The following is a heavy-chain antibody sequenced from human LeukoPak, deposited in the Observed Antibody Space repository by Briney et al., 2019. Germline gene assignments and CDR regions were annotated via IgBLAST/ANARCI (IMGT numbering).Heavy chain of an antibody. Sequence: ASVTVSCKASGYTFTGYNMHWVRQAPGQGLEWMGWINPNSGGTNYAQKFQGRVTMTRDTSISTAYMELSRLRSDDTAVYYCTREDIVVVVARMDVWGQGTTVTVSS. V-gene: IGHV1-2*02. CDR1: GYTFTGYN. CDR3: TREDIVVVVARMDV. D-gene: IGHD2-15*01. J-gene: IGHJ6*02. CDR2: INPNSGGT.